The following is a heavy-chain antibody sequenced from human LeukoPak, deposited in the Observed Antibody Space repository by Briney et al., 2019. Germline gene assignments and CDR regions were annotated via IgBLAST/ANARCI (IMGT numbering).Heavy chain of an antibody. J-gene: IGHJ4*02. V-gene: IGHV3-23*01. CDR3: AKDRDGGTNTRAKGFDY. CDR2: ISASGGTT. Sequence: GGSLRLSCAASGFTFSSYAMSWVRQAPGKGLEWVSAISASGGTTYSADSVRGRFTISRDNSKNTLYLQVNSLRVEDTAVYYCAKDRDGGTNTRAKGFDYWGQGTLVTVSS. D-gene: IGHD1-7*01. CDR1: GFTFSSYA.